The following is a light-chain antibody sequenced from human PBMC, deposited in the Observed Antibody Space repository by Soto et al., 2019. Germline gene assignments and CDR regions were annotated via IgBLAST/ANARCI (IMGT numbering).Light chain of an antibody. J-gene: IGKJ2*01. CDR3: QQRSNWPPGYT. Sequence: ELVLTQSPATLSLSPGERATLSCRASQSVSSHLAWYQQKPGKAPRLLMYDTFNRATGIPARFNGSGSGTDFTLTISRLEPQDFAVYYCQQRSNWPPGYTFGQGTKLEIK. CDR2: DTF. CDR1: QSVSSH. V-gene: IGKV3-11*01.